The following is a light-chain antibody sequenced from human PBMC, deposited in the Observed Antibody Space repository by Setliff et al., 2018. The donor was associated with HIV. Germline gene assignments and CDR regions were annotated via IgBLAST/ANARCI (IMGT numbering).Light chain of an antibody. CDR1: SXDVGGSNY. CDR2: DVT. V-gene: IGLV2-11*01. Sequence: QSALTQPRSVSGSPGQSCTISCTGTSXDVGGSNYVSWYQQHPGKAPKLMIYDVTKRPSGAPDRFSGSKSGNTASLTISGLQAEAEADYYCCSYAGSAYVFGTGTKVTVL. J-gene: IGLJ1*01. CDR3: CSYAGSAYV.